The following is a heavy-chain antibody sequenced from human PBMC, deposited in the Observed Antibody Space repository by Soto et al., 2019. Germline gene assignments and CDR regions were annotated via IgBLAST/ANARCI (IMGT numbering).Heavy chain of an antibody. CDR2: ISSNGRST. CDR3: ARDRCTNGVCYAPSDY. D-gene: IGHD2-8*01. V-gene: IGHV3-64*01. CDR1: GFTFSTYA. Sequence: ESGGGLVQPGGSLRLSCATSGFTFSTYAMHWVRQAPGKGLEYVSAISSNGRSTYYANSVKGRFTISRDNSKNTLYLQMDILRAEDMAVYSCARDRCTNGVCYAPSDYWGQGTLVTVSS. J-gene: IGHJ4*02.